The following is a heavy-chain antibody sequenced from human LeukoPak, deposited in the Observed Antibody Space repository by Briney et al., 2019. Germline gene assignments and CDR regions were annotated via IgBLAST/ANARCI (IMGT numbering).Heavy chain of an antibody. CDR2: IWYDGSNK. V-gene: IGHV3-33*06. CDR3: AKVRGVIRKANNWFDP. CDR1: GFTFSSYG. Sequence: GGSLRLSCAASGFTFSSYGMHWVRQAPGKGLEWVAVIWYDGSNKYYADSVKGRFTISRDNSKNTLYLQMNSLRAEDTAVYYCAKVRGVIRKANNWFDPWGQGTLVTVSS. J-gene: IGHJ5*02. D-gene: IGHD3-10*01.